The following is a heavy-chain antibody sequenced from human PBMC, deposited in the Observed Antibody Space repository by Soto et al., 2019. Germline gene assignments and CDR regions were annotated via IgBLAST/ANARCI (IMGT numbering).Heavy chain of an antibody. CDR1: GGSISSSNW. D-gene: IGHD6-6*01. Sequence: SETLSLTCVASGGSISSSNWCSWVRQPPGKGLEWIGEIYHSGSTNYTPALKSRVTISVDKSKNQFSLKLSAVTAADTAVYYCVKCITALGPIDYWGQGSLVTVS. CDR2: IYHSGST. CDR3: VKCITALGPIDY. J-gene: IGHJ4*02. V-gene: IGHV4-4*02.